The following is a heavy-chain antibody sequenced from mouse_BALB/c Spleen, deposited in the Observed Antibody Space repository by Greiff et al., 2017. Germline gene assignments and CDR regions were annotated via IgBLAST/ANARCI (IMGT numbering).Heavy chain of an antibody. CDR2: ISSGGSYT. CDR3: ARQSNYLDY. CDR1: GFTFSSYG. J-gene: IGHJ2*01. V-gene: IGHV5-6*01. D-gene: IGHD5-1*01. Sequence: EVNVVESGGDLVKPGGSLKLSCAASGFTFSSYGMSWVRQTPDKRLEWVATISSGGSYTYYPDSVKGRFTISRDNAKNTLYLQMSSLKSEDTAMYYCARQSNYLDYWGQGTTLTVSS.